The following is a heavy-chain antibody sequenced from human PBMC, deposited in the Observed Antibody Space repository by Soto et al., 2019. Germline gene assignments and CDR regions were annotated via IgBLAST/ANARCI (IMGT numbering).Heavy chain of an antibody. D-gene: IGHD1-26*01. CDR2: IIPIFGTA. CDR1: EDTFRNYA. V-gene: IGHV1-69*06. Sequence: QVELVQSGAEVKKPGSSVKVSCQASEDTFRNYAISWVRQAPGQGLEWMGGIIPIFGTANYAQKFQGRVTITADTSANTVYLELSSLRSEDTAVYYCARGALGASSVADIMNPAKQYYTMDVWGQGTTVTVSS. J-gene: IGHJ6*02. CDR3: ARGALGASSVADIMNPAKQYYTMDV.